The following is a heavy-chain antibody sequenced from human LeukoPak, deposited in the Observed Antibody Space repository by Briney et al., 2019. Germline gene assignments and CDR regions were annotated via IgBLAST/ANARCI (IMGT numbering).Heavy chain of an antibody. CDR2: ISNDGTTT. J-gene: IGHJ5*02. CDR3: TRRVDATRWYDP. D-gene: IGHD2-15*01. Sequence: GGSLRLSCAASGFSFSTYWMHWVRQAPGEGLVWVSRISNDGTTTIYADSVKGRFTISRDNAKNTLYLQMGSLRAEDTAVYYCTRRVDATRWYDPWGQGTLVTVSS. V-gene: IGHV3-74*01. CDR1: GFSFSTYW.